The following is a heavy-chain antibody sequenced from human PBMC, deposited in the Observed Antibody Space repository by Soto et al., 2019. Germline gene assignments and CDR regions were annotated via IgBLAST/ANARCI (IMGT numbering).Heavy chain of an antibody. Sequence: SETLSHTCAVAGGSISSTNWWSWVRQPPGKGLEWIWDIFHSGNTNYNPSLKSRVTIAVSKSKHHFSLNLSSQTAADTAVYYCARARVGATNGWFDPWRQGTLVTVSS. V-gene: IGHV4-4*02. CDR1: GGSISSTNW. J-gene: IGHJ5*02. D-gene: IGHD1-26*01. CDR3: ARARVGATNGWFDP. CDR2: IFHSGNT.